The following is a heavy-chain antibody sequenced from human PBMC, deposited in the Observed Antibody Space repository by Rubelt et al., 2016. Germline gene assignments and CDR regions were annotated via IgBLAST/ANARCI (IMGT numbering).Heavy chain of an antibody. CDR3: ARAQGYCTNGVCYTDDLLDY. V-gene: IGHV3-30*04. CDR1: GFTFSSYT. J-gene: IGHJ4*02. D-gene: IGHD2-8*01. Sequence: VQLVESGGGLVKPGGSLRLSCAASGFTFSSYTMNWVRQAPGKGLEWVAVISYDGSNKYYADSVRGRFTISRDNSKSTLYLQMNSLRAEDTAVYYCARAQGYCTNGVCYTDDLLDYWGQGTLVTVSS. CDR2: ISYDGSNK.